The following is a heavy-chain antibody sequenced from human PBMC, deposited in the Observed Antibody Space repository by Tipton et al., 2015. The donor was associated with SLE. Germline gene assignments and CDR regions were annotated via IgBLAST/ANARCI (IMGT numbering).Heavy chain of an antibody. J-gene: IGHJ3*02. CDR1: GGSFSGYY. V-gene: IGHV4-34*01. D-gene: IGHD3-3*01. CDR3: VRGKDYDFWSGYYRRDASDI. CDR2: INHSGST. Sequence: TLSLTCAVYGGSFSGYYWSWIRQPPGKGLEWIGEINHSGSTNYNPSLKSRVTISIDTSKNQFSLKLSSVTAADTSVYYCVRGKDYDFWSGYYRRDASDIWGQGTMVTVSS.